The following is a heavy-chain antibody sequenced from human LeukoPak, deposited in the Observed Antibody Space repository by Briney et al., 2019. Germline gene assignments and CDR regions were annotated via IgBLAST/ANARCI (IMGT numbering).Heavy chain of an antibody. V-gene: IGHV5-51*01. CDR3: ARSIAVADSIYWFDP. CDR1: GYSFTSYW. Sequence: GESLKISCKGSGYSFTSYWIGWVRQMPGKGLEWMGIIYPGDSDTRYSPSFQGQVTISADKSISTAYLQWSSLKASDTAMYYCARSIAVADSIYWFDPWGQGTLVTVSS. J-gene: IGHJ5*02. CDR2: IYPGDSDT. D-gene: IGHD6-19*01.